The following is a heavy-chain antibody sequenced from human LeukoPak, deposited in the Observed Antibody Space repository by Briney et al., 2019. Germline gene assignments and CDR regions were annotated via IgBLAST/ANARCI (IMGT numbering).Heavy chain of an antibody. CDR3: AKDSHWILFDD. Sequence: GGSLRLSCAASGFTFSSYGMNWVRQAPGKGLEWVSGIGGSGIRTYYADSVKGRFTISRDNSKNTLYLQMNSLKDEDTAVYYCAKDSHWILFDDWGQGTLVTVSS. D-gene: IGHD2-2*03. CDR1: GFTFSSYG. J-gene: IGHJ4*02. CDR2: IGGSGIRT. V-gene: IGHV3-23*01.